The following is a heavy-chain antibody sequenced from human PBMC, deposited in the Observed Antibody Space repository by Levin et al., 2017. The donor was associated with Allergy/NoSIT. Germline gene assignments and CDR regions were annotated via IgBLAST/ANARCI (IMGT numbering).Heavy chain of an antibody. Sequence: GGSLRLSCAASGFTFSTYGMSWVRQAPGKGLEWVSGISGSGGSTYYADSVKGRFTISRDNSGNTLYLQMNSLRAEDTAMYYGAKSWLRLGGDYWGQGTLVTVSS. CDR1: GFTFSTYG. J-gene: IGHJ4*02. D-gene: IGHD5-12*01. CDR2: ISGSGGST. V-gene: IGHV3-23*01. CDR3: AKSWLRLGGDY.